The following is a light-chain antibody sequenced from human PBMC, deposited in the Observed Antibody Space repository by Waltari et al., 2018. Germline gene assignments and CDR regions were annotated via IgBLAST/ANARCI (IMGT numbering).Light chain of an antibody. CDR1: QRISSR. V-gene: IGKV1-39*01. Sequence: DVQMTQSPSSLSASVGDTVTITCRASQRISSRLHWYQQKPGKAPNLLIYGASNLETGVSPRFTGSGRGTDFNLTISNLQPEDFATYYCQQNFITPRVTFGGGTKVEI. CDR2: GAS. CDR3: QQNFITPRVT. J-gene: IGKJ4*01.